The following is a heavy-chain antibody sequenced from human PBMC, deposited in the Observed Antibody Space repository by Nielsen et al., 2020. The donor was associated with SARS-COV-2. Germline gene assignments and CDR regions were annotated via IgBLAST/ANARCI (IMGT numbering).Heavy chain of an antibody. D-gene: IGHD3-22*01. J-gene: IGHJ3*02. CDR3: ANYDSSGYYGRWHAFDI. V-gene: IGHV4-34*01. CDR2: INHSGST. Sequence: SETLSLTCAVYGGSFSGYYWSWIRQPPGKGLEWIGEINHSGSTNYNPSLKSRVTISVDTSKNQFSLKLSSVTAADTAVYYCANYDSSGYYGRWHAFDIWGQGTMVTVSS. CDR1: GGSFSGYY.